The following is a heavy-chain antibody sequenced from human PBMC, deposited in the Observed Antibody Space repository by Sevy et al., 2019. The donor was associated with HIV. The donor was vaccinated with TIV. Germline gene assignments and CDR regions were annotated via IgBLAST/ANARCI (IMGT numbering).Heavy chain of an antibody. CDR1: GFTFSSFA. D-gene: IGHD3-22*01. CDR2: ISRTAGTT. CDR3: ATRRITMIVVGAFDI. J-gene: IGHJ3*02. Sequence: GGSLRLSCSASGFTFSSFAMTWVRQAPGKGLEWVSTISRTAGTTYYADSLKGRFTISRDDSKNTLYLQMNSLRAEDTAVYYCATRRITMIVVGAFDIWGKGTMVTVSS. V-gene: IGHV3-23*01.